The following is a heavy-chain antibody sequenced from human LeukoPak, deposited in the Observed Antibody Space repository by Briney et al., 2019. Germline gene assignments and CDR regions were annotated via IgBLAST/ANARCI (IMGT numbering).Heavy chain of an antibody. J-gene: IGHJ6*02. CDR2: IYSGGSK. CDR3: ARDGYRSSTSCYRSYYYGMDV. V-gene: IGHV3-53*01. Sequence: GGSLRLSCAASGFTVSSNYMSWVRQAPGKGLEWVSVIYSGGSKYYADSVKGRFTISRDNSKNTLYLQMNSLRAEDTAVYYCARDGYRSSTSCYRSYYYGMDVWGQGTTVTVSS. D-gene: IGHD2-2*03. CDR1: GFTVSSNY.